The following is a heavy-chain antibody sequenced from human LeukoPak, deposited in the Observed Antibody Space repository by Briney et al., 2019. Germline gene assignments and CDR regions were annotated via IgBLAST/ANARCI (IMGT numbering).Heavy chain of an antibody. D-gene: IGHD4-17*01. CDR1: GGSISSGDYY. CDR2: IYYSGST. CDR3: ASNYGDYGLAGIKLDY. Sequence: SETLSLTCTVSGGSISSGDYYWSWIRQPPGKGLEWIGYIYYSGSTYYNPSLKSRVTISVDTSKNQFSLKLSSVTAADTAVYYCASNYGDYGLAGIKLDYWGQGTLVTVSS. V-gene: IGHV4-30-4*08. J-gene: IGHJ4*02.